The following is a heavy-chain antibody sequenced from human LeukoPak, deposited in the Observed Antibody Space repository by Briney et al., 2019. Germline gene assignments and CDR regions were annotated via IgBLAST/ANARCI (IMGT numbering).Heavy chain of an antibody. CDR1: GYTFTSYD. V-gene: IGHV1-8*01. D-gene: IGHD3-9*01. CDR3: ARGPYDILTGYPDAFDI. Sequence: ASVKVSCKASGYTFTSYDINWVRQATGQGLEWMGWMNPNSGNTGYAQKFQGRVTMTRNTSISTAYMELSSLRSEDTAVYYCARGPYDILTGYPDAFDIWGQGTMVTVSS. CDR2: MNPNSGNT. J-gene: IGHJ3*02.